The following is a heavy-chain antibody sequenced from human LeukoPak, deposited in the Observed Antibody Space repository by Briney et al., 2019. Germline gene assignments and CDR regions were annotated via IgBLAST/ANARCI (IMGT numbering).Heavy chain of an antibody. CDR2: IYSGGST. V-gene: IGHV3-53*05. CDR1: GFTVSSNY. D-gene: IGHD6-19*01. Sequence: GGSLRLSCAASGFTVSSNYMSWVRQAPGKGLEWVSVIYSGGSTYYADSVKGRFTISRDNAKNSLYLQMNSLRAEDTALYYCAKDAEQWLVHGPFDYWGQGTLVTVSS. CDR3: AKDAEQWLVHGPFDY. J-gene: IGHJ4*02.